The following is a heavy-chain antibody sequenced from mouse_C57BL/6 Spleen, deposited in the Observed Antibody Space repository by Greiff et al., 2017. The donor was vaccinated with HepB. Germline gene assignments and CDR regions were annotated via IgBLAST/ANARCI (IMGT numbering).Heavy chain of an antibody. CDR1: GYTFTSYW. CDR3: ARSYYDYGDY. D-gene: IGHD2-4*01. J-gene: IGHJ2*01. V-gene: IGHV1-64*01. Sequence: QVQLQQPGAELVKPVASVKLSCKASGYTFTSYWMHWVKQRPGQGLEWIGMIHPNSGSTNYNEKFKSKATLTVDKSSSTAYMQLSSLTSEDSAVYYCARSYYDYGDYWGQGTTLTVSS. CDR2: IHPNSGST.